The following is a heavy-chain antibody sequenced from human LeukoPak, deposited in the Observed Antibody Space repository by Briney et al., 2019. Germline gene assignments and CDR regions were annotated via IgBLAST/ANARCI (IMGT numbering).Heavy chain of an antibody. J-gene: IGHJ4*02. V-gene: IGHV3-33*01. D-gene: IGHD3-22*01. CDR2: IWYDGSNK. Sequence: QPGGSLRLSCAASGFTFSSYGMHWVRQAPGKGLGWVAVIWYDGSNKYYADSVMGRFTISRDNSKNTLYLQMNSLRAEDTAVYYCARSPGDTYYYDSSGYYNSYYFDYWGQGTLVTVSS. CDR1: GFTFSSYG. CDR3: ARSPGDTYYYDSSGYYNSYYFDY.